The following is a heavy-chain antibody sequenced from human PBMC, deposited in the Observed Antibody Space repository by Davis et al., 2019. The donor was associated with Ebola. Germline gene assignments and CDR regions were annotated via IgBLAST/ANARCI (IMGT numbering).Heavy chain of an antibody. Sequence: GESLNISCTASGYSSTSYWIGWVRQLPGKGLEWMGITYPGDSDTRSRPSFQGQVTISVDKSISTAYLQWSSLKASDTAMYYCARSADYYGDYGDGWFDPWGQGTLVTVSS. J-gene: IGHJ5*02. CDR3: ARSADYYGDYGDGWFDP. D-gene: IGHD4-17*01. CDR2: TYPGDSDT. V-gene: IGHV5-51*01. CDR1: GYSSTSYW.